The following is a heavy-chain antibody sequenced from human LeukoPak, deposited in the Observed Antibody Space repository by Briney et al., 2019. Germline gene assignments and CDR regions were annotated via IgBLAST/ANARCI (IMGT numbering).Heavy chain of an antibody. J-gene: IGHJ6*03. V-gene: IGHV1-8*01. Sequence: ASVKVSCKASGYTFTSYDTNWVRQATGQGLEWMGWMNPNSGNTGYAQKFQGRVTMTRNTSISTAYMELSSLRSEDTAVYYCARGLLGYCSSTSCYDDYYYYYMDVWGKGTTVTVSS. CDR1: GYTFTSYD. D-gene: IGHD2-2*01. CDR3: ARGLLGYCSSTSCYDDYYYYYMDV. CDR2: MNPNSGNT.